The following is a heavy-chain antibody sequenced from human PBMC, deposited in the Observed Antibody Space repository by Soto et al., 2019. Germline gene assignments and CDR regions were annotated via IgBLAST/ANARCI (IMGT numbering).Heavy chain of an antibody. CDR1: GGSISSYY. V-gene: IGHV4-59*01. CDR2: IYYSGST. CDR3: ARDPGVLVGATINGLWSARLNDAFDI. D-gene: IGHD1-26*01. J-gene: IGHJ3*02. Sequence: SETLSLTCTVSGGSISSYYWSWIRQPPGKGLEWIGYIYYSGSTNYNPSLKSRVTISVDTSKNQFSLKLSSVTAADTAVYYCARDPGVLVGATINGLWSARLNDAFDIWGQGTMVTVSS.